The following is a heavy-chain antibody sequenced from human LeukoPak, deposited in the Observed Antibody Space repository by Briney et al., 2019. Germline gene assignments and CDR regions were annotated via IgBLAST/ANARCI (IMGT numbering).Heavy chain of an antibody. Sequence: SGTLSLTCAVSGGSISSSNWWSWVRQPPGKGLEWIGEIYHSGSTNYNPSLKSRVTISVDTSKNQFSLKLTSVTAADTAVYYCARGSYYHMDVWGKGTTVTISS. CDR2: IYHSGST. J-gene: IGHJ6*03. CDR1: GGSISSSNW. CDR3: ARGSYYHMDV. V-gene: IGHV4-4*02.